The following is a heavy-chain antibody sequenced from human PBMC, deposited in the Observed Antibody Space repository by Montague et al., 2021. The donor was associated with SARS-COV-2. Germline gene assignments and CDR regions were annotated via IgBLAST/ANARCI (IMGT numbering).Heavy chain of an antibody. D-gene: IGHD4-17*01. V-gene: IGHV3-21*01. J-gene: IGHJ4*02. CDR3: ARTLTTVTSDYFDY. Sequence: SLRLSCAASGFTFSSYNMNWVRQAPGKGLEWVSSISSSSSYIYYADSVKGRFTISRDNAKNSLYLQMNSLRAGDTAVYYCARTLTTVTSDYFDYWGQGILVPVSS. CDR2: ISSSSSYI. CDR1: GFTFSSYN.